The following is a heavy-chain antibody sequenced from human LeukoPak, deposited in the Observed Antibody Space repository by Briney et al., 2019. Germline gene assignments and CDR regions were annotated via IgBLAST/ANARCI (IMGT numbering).Heavy chain of an antibody. CDR3: RAAAGTDGFDL. Sequence: PGGSLRLSCAPSGFTFSSYWMHWVRQAPGKGLVWVSRINTDGSSTNYADSVRGRFTISRDNAKNTLYLQMNSLRDEDTAVYYCRAAAGTDGFDLWGQGTMVTVSS. J-gene: IGHJ3*01. CDR1: GFTFSSYW. CDR2: INTDGSST. D-gene: IGHD6-13*01. V-gene: IGHV3-74*01.